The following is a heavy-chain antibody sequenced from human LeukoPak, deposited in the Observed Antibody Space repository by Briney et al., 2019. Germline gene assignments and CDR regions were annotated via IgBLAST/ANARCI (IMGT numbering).Heavy chain of an antibody. J-gene: IGHJ4*02. CDR3: ARASWDIGVVIPSFDY. D-gene: IGHD3-3*01. CDR2: INHSGST. V-gene: IGHV4-34*01. CDR1: GGSFSGYY. Sequence: SETLSLTCAVYGGSFSGYYWSWIRQPPGKGLEWIGEINHSGSTNYNPSLRSRVTISVDTSKNQFSLKLSSVTAADTAVYYCARASWDIGVVIPSFDYWGQGTLVTVSS.